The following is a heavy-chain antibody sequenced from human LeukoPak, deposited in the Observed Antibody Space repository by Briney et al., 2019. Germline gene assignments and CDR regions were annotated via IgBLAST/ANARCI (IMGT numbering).Heavy chain of an antibody. D-gene: IGHD1-1*01. CDR2: IIPIFGTA. Sequence: SVKVSCKASGGTFSSYAISWVRQAPGQGLEWMGGIIPIFGTANYAQKFQGRVTITTDESTSTAYMELSSLRSEDTAVYYCARDFGTTGTWDVWGKGTTVTVSS. CDR1: GGTFSSYA. CDR3: ARDFGTTGTWDV. V-gene: IGHV1-69*05. J-gene: IGHJ6*04.